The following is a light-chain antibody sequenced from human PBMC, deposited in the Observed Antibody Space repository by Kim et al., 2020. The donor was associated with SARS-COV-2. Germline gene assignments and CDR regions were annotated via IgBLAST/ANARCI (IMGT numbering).Light chain of an antibody. Sequence: ATIKCTSSQSVFYNSNKKDRLAWYQQKPGQSPKLLIYWASVRESGVPDRFSGGGSGTDFSLTINRLQAADAAVYYCQQYYDSPSTFGPGTKVDIK. J-gene: IGKJ3*01. CDR1: QSVFYNSNKKDR. CDR2: WAS. CDR3: QQYYDSPST. V-gene: IGKV4-1*01.